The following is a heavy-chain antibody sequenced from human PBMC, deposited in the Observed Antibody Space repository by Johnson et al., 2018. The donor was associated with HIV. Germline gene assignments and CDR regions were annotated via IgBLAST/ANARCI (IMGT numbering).Heavy chain of an antibody. D-gene: IGHD2-15*01. CDR2: INWNGGST. J-gene: IGHJ3*02. Sequence: VQLVESGGGLIQPGGSLRLSCAASGFTFDDYGMTWVRQAPGKGLEWVSGINWNGGSTGYADSVKGRFTISRDNGNNSLYLQMNSLRAEDAAVYYCTGRDLLRAFDIWGQGTMVTVSS. CDR3: TGRDLLRAFDI. CDR1: GFTFDDYG. V-gene: IGHV3-20*04.